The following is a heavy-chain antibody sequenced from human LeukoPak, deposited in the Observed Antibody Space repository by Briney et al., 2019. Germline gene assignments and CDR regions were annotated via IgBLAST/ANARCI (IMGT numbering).Heavy chain of an antibody. Sequence: ASVKVSCKASGYTFTNYGITWVRQAPGQGLEWMGWISAHDGTRNYALKHEDRVTMTTDTSTSTAYMELRGLRSDDMAVYYCARRSTLYSSGRFYFDYWGQGTLVTVSS. CDR1: GYTFTNYG. V-gene: IGHV1-18*03. D-gene: IGHD6-19*01. CDR3: ARRSTLYSSGRFYFDY. CDR2: ISAHDGTR. J-gene: IGHJ4*02.